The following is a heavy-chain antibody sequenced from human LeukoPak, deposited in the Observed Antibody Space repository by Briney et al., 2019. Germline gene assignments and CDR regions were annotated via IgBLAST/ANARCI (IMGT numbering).Heavy chain of an antibody. CDR3: AREGYGSGSYYYYYGMDV. J-gene: IGHJ6*02. D-gene: IGHD3-10*01. V-gene: IGHV3-33*01. CDR2: IWYDGSNK. Sequence: GRSLRLSCAASGFTFSSYGMHWVRQAPGKGLEWVAVIWYDGSNKYHADSVKGRFTISRDNSKNTLYLQMNSLRAEDTAVYYCAREGYGSGSYYYYYGMDVWGQGTTVTVSS. CDR1: GFTFSSYG.